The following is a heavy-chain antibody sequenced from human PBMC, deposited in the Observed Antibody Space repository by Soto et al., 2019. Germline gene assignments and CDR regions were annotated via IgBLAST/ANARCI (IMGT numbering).Heavy chain of an antibody. V-gene: IGHV5-51*01. CDR1: GYSFASYW. CDR2: IYPGDSYT. Sequence: GESLKISCQGSGYSFASYWIGWVRQMPGKDLEWMGIIYPGDSYTKYSPSFEGHVTISVDKSITTAHLQWSSLKASDTAMYYCARNLGDGMDVWGQGTTVTVSS. D-gene: IGHD3-16*01. J-gene: IGHJ6*02. CDR3: ARNLGDGMDV.